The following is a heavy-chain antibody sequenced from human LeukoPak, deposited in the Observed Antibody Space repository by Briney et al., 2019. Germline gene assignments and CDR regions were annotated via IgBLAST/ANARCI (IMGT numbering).Heavy chain of an antibody. CDR1: GGSFSGYY. V-gene: IGHV4-34*01. CDR2: INHSGST. D-gene: IGHD7-27*01. CDR3: ARTSSILNWGSPNDAFDI. Sequence: PSATLSLTCAVYGGSFSGYYWSWIRQPPGKGLEWIGEINHSGSTNYNPSLKSRVTISVDTSKNQFSLKLSSVTAADTAVYYCARTSSILNWGSPNDAFDIWGQGTMVTVSS. J-gene: IGHJ3*02.